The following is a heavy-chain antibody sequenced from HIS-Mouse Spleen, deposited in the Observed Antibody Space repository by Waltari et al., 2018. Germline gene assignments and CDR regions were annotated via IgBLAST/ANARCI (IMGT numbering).Heavy chain of an antibody. CDR3: ARMTGGFMQQLAVHDAFDI. CDR2: MNPNSGNT. V-gene: IGHV1-8*01. J-gene: IGHJ3*02. CDR1: GYTFTSYD. Sequence: QVQLVQSGAEVKKPGASVKVSCKASGYTFTSYDINWVRWAPGQGLEWMGWMNPNSGNTGYAQKFQGRVTMTRNTSISTAYMELSSLRSEDTAVYYCARMTGGFMQQLAVHDAFDIWGQGTMVTVSS. D-gene: IGHD6-13*01.